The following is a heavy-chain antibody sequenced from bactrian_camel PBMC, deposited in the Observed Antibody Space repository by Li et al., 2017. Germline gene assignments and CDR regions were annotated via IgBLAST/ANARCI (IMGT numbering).Heavy chain of an antibody. CDR3: TKDYVEGLGIDY. CDR1: GDTIGRYC. V-gene: IGHV3S55*01. D-gene: IGHD1*01. Sequence: HVQLVESGGGSVQVGGSLTLSCVASGDTIGRYCMAWFRQIPDRECEGVAGIESDGSTSYADSVKGRFTISRDDAKNTLYLQLNSLKTEDTAMYYCTKDYVEGLGIDYWGQGTQVTVS. CDR2: IESDGST. J-gene: IGHJ4*01.